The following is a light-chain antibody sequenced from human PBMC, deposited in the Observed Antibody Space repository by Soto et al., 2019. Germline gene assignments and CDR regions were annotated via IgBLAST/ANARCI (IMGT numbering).Light chain of an antibody. CDR3: CAFAYSRVV. V-gene: IGLV2-23*01. Sequence: QSVLTQPASVSGSPGQSITISCTGTSSDVGAYDLVSWYQHHPGKVPKLIIYEATKWPSGVSHRFSGSKSGRTASLTISGLQAEDEADYYCCAFAYSRVVFGGGTQLTVL. CDR1: SSDVGAYDL. CDR2: EAT. J-gene: IGLJ3*02.